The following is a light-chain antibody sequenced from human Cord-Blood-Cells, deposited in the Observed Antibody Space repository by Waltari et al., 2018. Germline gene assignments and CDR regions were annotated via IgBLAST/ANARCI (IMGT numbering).Light chain of an antibody. J-gene: IGKJ1*01. V-gene: IGKV1-39*01. Sequence: DIQMTQSPSSLSASVGDRVTIPCRASQSISSYLNGYQQKPGKAPKLLIYAASSLQSGVPSRFSGSGSGTDFTLTISSLKPEDFATYYCQQSYSTPWTFGQGTKVEIK. CDR3: QQSYSTPWT. CDR2: AAS. CDR1: QSISSY.